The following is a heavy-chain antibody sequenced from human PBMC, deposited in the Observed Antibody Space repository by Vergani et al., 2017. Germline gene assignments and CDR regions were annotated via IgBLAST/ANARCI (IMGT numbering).Heavy chain of an antibody. V-gene: IGHV6-1*01. CDR2: TYYRSKWYN. D-gene: IGHD6-6*01. Sequence: QVQLQQSGPGLVKPSQTLSLTCVISGDSVSTDSGAWAWIRHSPSRGLEWLGRTYYRSKWYNDYADSVKSRITVDPDTSKNQFSLQLNSVTPEDTAVYYCARYISSFRSFDPWGQGTLVTVSS. CDR1: GDSVSTDSGA. J-gene: IGHJ5*02. CDR3: ARYISSFRSFDP.